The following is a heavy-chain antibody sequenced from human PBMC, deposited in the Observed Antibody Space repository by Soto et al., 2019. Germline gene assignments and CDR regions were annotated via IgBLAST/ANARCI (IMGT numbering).Heavy chain of an antibody. CDR2: ISGHGDAT. D-gene: IGHD3-10*01. V-gene: IGHV3-23*01. J-gene: IGHJ4*02. CDR3: ANSRVSMVRGLIIIPNY. Sequence: EVQLLESGGGLVQPGGSLRLSCAASGFPFTGYDMSWVRQAPGKGLAWVSAISGHGDATFYADSVKGRFTISRDNSKNTLYLHVNSLRAEDTALYYRANSRVSMVRGLIIIPNYWGQGTLVTVSS. CDR1: GFPFTGYD.